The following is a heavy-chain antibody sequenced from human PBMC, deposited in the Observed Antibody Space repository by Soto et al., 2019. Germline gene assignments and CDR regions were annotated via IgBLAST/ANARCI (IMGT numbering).Heavy chain of an antibody. J-gene: IGHJ1*01. CDR3: ARYQSAAAGTESFEH. CDR2: INPSGGST. D-gene: IGHD6-13*01. CDR1: GYTFTSYY. V-gene: IGHV1-46*01. Sequence: ASVKVSCKASGYTFTSYYMHWVRQAPGQGLEWMGIINPSGGSTSYAQKFQGRVTMTRDTSTSTVYMELSSLRSEDTAVYYWARYQSAAAGTESFEHWGQGTLVTVSS.